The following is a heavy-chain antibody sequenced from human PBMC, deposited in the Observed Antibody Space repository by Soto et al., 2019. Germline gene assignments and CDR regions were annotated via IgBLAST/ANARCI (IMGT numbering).Heavy chain of an antibody. CDR2: IFYSGST. D-gene: IGHD1-26*01. Sequence: SETLSLTFTVSGVSIITYYWSWIRQPPGKGLAWIAYIFYSGSTNYNPSLKSRVTISVDTSKSQVSLKLRSVTAADTAVYYCARAQGVGASDYWGQGTLVTVSS. J-gene: IGHJ4*02. CDR1: GVSIITYY. V-gene: IGHV4-59*01. CDR3: ARAQGVGASDY.